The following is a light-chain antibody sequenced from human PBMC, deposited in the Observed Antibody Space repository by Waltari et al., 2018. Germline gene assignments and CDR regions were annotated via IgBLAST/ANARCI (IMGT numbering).Light chain of an antibody. CDR3: QQYHEWPLT. Sequence: EIVMTQSPATLAVSPGDRATLSCRASQSVSNNLAWYQQKPGQAPRLLIYGASTRATGIPASFSGSGSGTEFTLTISSLQSEDFAVYYCQQYHEWPLTFGGGTMLEIK. CDR2: GAS. J-gene: IGKJ4*01. CDR1: QSVSNN. V-gene: IGKV3-15*01.